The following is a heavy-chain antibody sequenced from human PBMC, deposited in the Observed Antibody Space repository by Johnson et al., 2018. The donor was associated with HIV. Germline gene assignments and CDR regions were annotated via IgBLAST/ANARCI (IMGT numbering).Heavy chain of an antibody. D-gene: IGHD6-13*01. J-gene: IGHJ3*02. CDR2: IYSGGST. CDR3: AGGLLAGNDAFDI. V-gene: IGHV3-66*01. Sequence: VQLVESGGGLVKPGGSLRLSCAASGFTFSYYYMSWIRQAPAKGLEWVSVIYSGGSTYYADSVKGRFTISRDNSKNTLYLQMNSVRAEDTAVYYCAGGLLAGNDAFDIWGQGTMVTVSS. CDR1: GFTFSYYY.